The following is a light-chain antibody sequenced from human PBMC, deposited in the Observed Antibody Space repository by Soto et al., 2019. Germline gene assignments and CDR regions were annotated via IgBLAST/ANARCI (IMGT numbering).Light chain of an antibody. J-gene: IGKJ1*01. CDR2: LGS. V-gene: IGKV2-28*01. Sequence: VVMTQSALSLPVTPGKPASISCRSIQSLLHSNGYNYLDWYLQTPGQSPQLLIYLGSNRASGVPDRFSGSGSGTDFTLKISRVEAEDVGVYYCMQPLQSWTFGQGTKVDIK. CDR3: MQPLQSWT. CDR1: QSLLHSNGYNY.